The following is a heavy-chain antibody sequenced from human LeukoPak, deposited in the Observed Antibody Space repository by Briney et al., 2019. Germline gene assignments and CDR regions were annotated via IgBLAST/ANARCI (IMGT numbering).Heavy chain of an antibody. CDR3: ARDLSGIAGYTYGRGIDY. J-gene: IGHJ4*02. V-gene: IGHV3-7*01. D-gene: IGHD5-18*01. CDR2: IKKKGSEK. CDR1: GFTFSSYA. Sequence: GGALRLSCATSGFTFSSYATSWVRQAPGKGLGWGGNIKKKGSEKYYVDAVKGRFTISRDNAKTSLYLQMNSLRAEDTAVYYCARDLSGIAGYTYGRGIDYWGQGTLVTVSS.